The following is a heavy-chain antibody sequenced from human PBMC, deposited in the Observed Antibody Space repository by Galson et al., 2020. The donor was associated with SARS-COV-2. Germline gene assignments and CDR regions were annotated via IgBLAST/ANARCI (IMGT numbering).Heavy chain of an antibody. D-gene: IGHD3-10*01. CDR3: ARHGNFGSGSYPVDL. V-gene: IGHV4-59*08. Sequence: ASETLSLTCTVSSGSIGTSSWSWIRQPPGKELEWIGYITYDGNTDYKPSLKSRVTISVNPSKNQFSLNLNSVTAADTPVYYCARHGNFGSGSYPVDLWGQGTLVTVSS. CDR2: ITYDGNT. CDR1: SGSIGTSS. J-gene: IGHJ1*01.